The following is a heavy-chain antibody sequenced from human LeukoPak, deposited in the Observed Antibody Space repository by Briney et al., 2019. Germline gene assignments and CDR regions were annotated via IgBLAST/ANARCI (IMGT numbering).Heavy chain of an antibody. D-gene: IGHD5-24*01. Sequence: PSETLSLTCTVSGGSISSSSYYWGWIRQSPGKGLEWIGSIYYSGSTYYNPSLKSRVTISVDTSKNQFSLKLSSVTAADTAVYYCATGKWQQFNYWGQGTLVTVSS. V-gene: IGHV4-39*01. CDR3: ATGKWQQFNY. CDR2: IYYSGST. CDR1: GGSISSSSYY. J-gene: IGHJ4*02.